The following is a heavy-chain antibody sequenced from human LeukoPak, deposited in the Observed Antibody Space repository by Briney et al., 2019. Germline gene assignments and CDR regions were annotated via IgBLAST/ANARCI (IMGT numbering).Heavy chain of an antibody. J-gene: IGHJ4*02. CDR3: ARASGAFDY. CDR1: GGSISSSY. V-gene: IGHV4-59*01. CDR2: IYYSGIT. Sequence: SETLSLTCTVSGGSISSSYWSWIRQPPGKGLEWIGYIYYSGITNYNPSLKSRVTISLDTSKDQFSLKLNSVTAADTAVYYCARASGAFDYWGQGALVTVSS.